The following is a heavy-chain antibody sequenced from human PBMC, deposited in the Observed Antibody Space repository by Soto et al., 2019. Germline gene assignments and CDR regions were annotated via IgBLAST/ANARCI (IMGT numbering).Heavy chain of an antibody. Sequence: ASVKVSCKASGYTFTSYGISWVRQAPGQGLEWMGWISAYNGNTSYAQKLQGRVTMTTDTSTSTAYMELRSLRSDDTAVYYCARDPFLYYYGSGSYYLPNYYYYGMDVWGQGTTGTVSS. CDR3: ARDPFLYYYGSGSYYLPNYYYYGMDV. CDR1: GYTFTSYG. V-gene: IGHV1-18*01. J-gene: IGHJ6*02. CDR2: ISAYNGNT. D-gene: IGHD3-10*01.